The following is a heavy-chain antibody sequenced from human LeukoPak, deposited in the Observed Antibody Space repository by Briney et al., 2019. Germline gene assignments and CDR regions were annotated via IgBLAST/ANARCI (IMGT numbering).Heavy chain of an antibody. D-gene: IGHD5-12*01. V-gene: IGHV4-31*03. J-gene: IGHJ4*02. Sequence: SQTLSLTCTVSGGSISSGGYYWSWLRQHPGQGLEWIGYIYYSGSTYYNPSLKSRVTISVDTSKNQFSLKLSSVTAADTAVYYCARARLYSGYDYWGQGTLVTVSS. CDR2: IYYSGST. CDR1: GGSISSGGYY. CDR3: ARARLYSGYDY.